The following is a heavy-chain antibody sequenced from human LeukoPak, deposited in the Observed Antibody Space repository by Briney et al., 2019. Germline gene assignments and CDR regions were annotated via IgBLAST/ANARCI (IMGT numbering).Heavy chain of an antibody. V-gene: IGHV4-39*01. J-gene: IGHJ4*02. D-gene: IGHD5-18*01. Sequence: SETLSLTCTVSGGSISSSSYYWGWIRQPPGKGLEWIGSIYYSGSTYYNPSLKSRVTISVDTSKNQFSLRLSSVTAADTAVYYCAGHYGDVDTAMGPPDYWGQGTLVTVSS. CDR2: IYYSGST. CDR1: GGSISSSSYY. CDR3: AGHYGDVDTAMGPPDY.